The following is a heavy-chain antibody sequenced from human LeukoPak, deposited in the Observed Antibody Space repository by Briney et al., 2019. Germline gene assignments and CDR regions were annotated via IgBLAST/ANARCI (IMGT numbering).Heavy chain of an antibody. CDR3: ARDDGGSYPTVCDC. V-gene: IGHV3-7*01. CDR1: GFTFSSYA. CDR2: IKQDGSEK. J-gene: IGHJ4*02. D-gene: IGHD1-26*01. Sequence: GGSLRLSCAASGFTFSSYAMHWVRQAPGKGLEWVANIKQDGSEKYYVDSVKGRFTISRDNAKNSLYLQMNSLRAEDTAVYYCARDDGGSYPTVCDCWGQGTLVTVSS.